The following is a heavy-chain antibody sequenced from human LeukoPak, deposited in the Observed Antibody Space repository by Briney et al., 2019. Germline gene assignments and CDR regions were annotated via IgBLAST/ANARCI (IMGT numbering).Heavy chain of an antibody. CDR2: ICGSGGST. Sequence: PGGSLSLSCAASGFTFTNYAMNWVRQAPGKGLEWVSTICGSGGSTYYADSVKGRFTISRDNSKNTLYLQMNSLRAEDTAVYYCAKSQDDHGDSRDFQHWGQGTLVTVSS. V-gene: IGHV3-23*01. CDR1: GFTFTNYA. CDR3: AKSQDDHGDSRDFQH. D-gene: IGHD4-17*01. J-gene: IGHJ1*01.